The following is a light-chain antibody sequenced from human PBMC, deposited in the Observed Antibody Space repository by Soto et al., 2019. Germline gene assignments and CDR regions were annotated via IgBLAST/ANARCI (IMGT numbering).Light chain of an antibody. CDR2: CAS. J-gene: IGKJ5*01. Sequence: EIVLTQSPGTLSLSPGERATLSCRASQSVSSSYLVWYQQKPGQAPRLLIYCASSRATGIPDRFSGSGSGTDFTLTISRLEPEDFAVYYCQQYGSSITFGQGTRLEIK. V-gene: IGKV3-20*01. CDR3: QQYGSSIT. CDR1: QSVSSSY.